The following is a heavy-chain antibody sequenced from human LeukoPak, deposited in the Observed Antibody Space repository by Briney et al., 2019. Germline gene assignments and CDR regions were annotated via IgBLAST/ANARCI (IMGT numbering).Heavy chain of an antibody. CDR3: ARDGSGYDPDAFDI. J-gene: IGHJ3*02. D-gene: IGHD5-12*01. V-gene: IGHV4-61*02. CDR1: GGSISSGSYY. CDR2: IYTSGST. Sequence: PSQTLSLTCTVSGGSISSGSYYWSWIPQPAGKGLEWIGCIYTSGSTNYNPSLKSRVTISVDTSKNQFSLKLSSVTAADTAVYYCARDGSGYDPDAFDIWGQGTMVTVSS.